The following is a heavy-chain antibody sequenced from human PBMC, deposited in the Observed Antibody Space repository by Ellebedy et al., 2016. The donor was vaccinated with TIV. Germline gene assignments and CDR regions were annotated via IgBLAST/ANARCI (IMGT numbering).Heavy chain of an antibody. CDR2: IYYSGST. CDR1: GGSVSSGSYY. D-gene: IGHD5-18*01. V-gene: IGHV4-61*01. J-gene: IGHJ4*02. Sequence: SETLSLTCTVSGGSVSSGSYYCSWIRQPPGKGLEWIGYIYYSGSTNYNPSLKSRVTISVDTSKNQFSLKLSSVTAADTAVYYCARGPIQLWFNYWGQGTLVTVSS. CDR3: ARGPIQLWFNY.